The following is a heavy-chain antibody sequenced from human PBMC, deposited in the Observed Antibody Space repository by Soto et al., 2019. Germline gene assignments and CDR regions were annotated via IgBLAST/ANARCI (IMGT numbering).Heavy chain of an antibody. J-gene: IGHJ4*02. CDR3: ARAYYGSGSFDY. D-gene: IGHD3-10*01. V-gene: IGHV4-34*01. Sequence: QVQLQQWGAGLLKPSETLSLTCAVYGGSFSGYYWSWIRQPPGKGLEWIGEINHSGSTNYNPTLKSRVTISVDTSKNQFSLTLSSVTAADTAVYYCARAYYGSGSFDYWGQGTLVTVSS. CDR2: INHSGST. CDR1: GGSFSGYY.